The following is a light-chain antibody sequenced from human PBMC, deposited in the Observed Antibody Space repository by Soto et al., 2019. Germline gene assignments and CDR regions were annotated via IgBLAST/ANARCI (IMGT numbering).Light chain of an antibody. CDR1: SSDVGGYDF. J-gene: IGLJ1*01. CDR2: DVS. V-gene: IGLV2-14*03. Sequence: QSVLTQPASVSGSPGQSITISCTGSSSDVGGYDFVSWYQHHPGKAPRLMIFDVSNRPSAVSNRFSGSKSGNTASLTISGLQAEDEGDYYCASYTSRSTLAFGTGTKLTVL. CDR3: ASYTSRSTLA.